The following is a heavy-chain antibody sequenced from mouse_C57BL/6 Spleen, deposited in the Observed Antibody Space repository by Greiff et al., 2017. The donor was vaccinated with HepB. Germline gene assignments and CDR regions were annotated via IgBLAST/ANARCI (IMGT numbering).Heavy chain of an antibody. CDR2: IDPSDSYT. J-gene: IGHJ4*01. Sequence: QVHVKQPGAELVMPGASVKLSCKASGYTFTSYWMHWVKQRPGQGLEWIGEIDPSDSYTNYNQKFKGKSTLTVDKSSSTAYMQLSSLTSEDSAVYYCARGNYYGYEDYAMDYWGQGTSVTVSS. CDR3: ARGNYYGYEDYAMDY. D-gene: IGHD2-2*01. V-gene: IGHV1-69*01. CDR1: GYTFTSYW.